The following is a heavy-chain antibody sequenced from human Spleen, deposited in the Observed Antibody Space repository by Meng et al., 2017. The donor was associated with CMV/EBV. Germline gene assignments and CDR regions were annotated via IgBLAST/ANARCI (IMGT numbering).Heavy chain of an antibody. J-gene: IGHJ4*02. V-gene: IGHV1-2*06. CDR2: INPNSGGT. D-gene: IGHD3-10*01. CDR3: ARDGDYYGSGSYH. CDR1: GYTFTGYY. Sequence: QVQLVQSGAEVKKPGASVKVSCKASGYTFTGYYMHWVRQAPGQGLEWMGRINPNSGGTNYAQKFQGRVTITADESTSTAYMELSSLRSDDTAVYYCARDGDYYGSGSYHWGQGTLVTVSS.